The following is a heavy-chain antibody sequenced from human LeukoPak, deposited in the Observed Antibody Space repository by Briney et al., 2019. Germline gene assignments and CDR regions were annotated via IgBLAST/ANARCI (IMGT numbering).Heavy chain of an antibody. V-gene: IGHV3-7*01. J-gene: IGHJ4*02. Sequence: GGSLRLSCAASGFTFSSYWMSWVRQAPGKGLEWVANIKQDGSEKYYVDSVKGRFTISRDNAKNSLYLQMNSLRVDDTAVYYCAKGTVGAKYWGQGTLVIVSS. D-gene: IGHD1-26*01. CDR1: GFTFSSYW. CDR3: AKGTVGAKY. CDR2: IKQDGSEK.